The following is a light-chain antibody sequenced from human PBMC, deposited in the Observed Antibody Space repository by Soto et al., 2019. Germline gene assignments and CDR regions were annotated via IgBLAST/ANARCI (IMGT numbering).Light chain of an antibody. CDR1: QGIRND. CDR2: ATS. J-gene: IGKJ1*01. CDR3: QQSYSSTWT. V-gene: IGKV1-39*01. Sequence: DIQLTQSPSSLSASVGDGVTISCRASQGIRNDLNWYQQKPGKAPNLLIYATSSLQSGVPSRFSGSGSGTEFTLTISSLQREDFAIYYCQQSYSSTWTFGQGTKVDIK.